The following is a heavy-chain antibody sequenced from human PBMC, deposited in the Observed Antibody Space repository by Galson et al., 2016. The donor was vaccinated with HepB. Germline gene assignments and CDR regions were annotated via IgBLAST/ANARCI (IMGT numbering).Heavy chain of an antibody. D-gene: IGHD5-12*01. J-gene: IGHJ4*02. Sequence: SCKASGHTFTSYGVTWVRQAPGQGLEWVGWISPYNGDTKYAQNLQGRVTMTTDASTSTAYMELRSLRSDDTAVYYCARGLTPGYSSSDSWGQGTLVTVSS. CDR3: ARGLTPGYSSSDS. V-gene: IGHV1-18*04. CDR2: ISPYNGDT. CDR1: GHTFTSYG.